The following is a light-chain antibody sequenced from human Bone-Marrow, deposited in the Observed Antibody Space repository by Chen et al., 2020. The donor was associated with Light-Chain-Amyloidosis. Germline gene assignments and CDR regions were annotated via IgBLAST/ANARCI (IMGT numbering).Light chain of an antibody. V-gene: IGLV6-57*02. CDR2: AND. CDR1: GGASASTY. Sequence: LTQPHSVSGSPGETLTIACTGSGGASASTYGQWYQQRPGTAPTTVIFANDQRPSGVPARFFGSIDSSSNSSYLTISGLRSEDEGDYYCQALDINNEWVFGGGTKVTVL. J-gene: IGLJ3*02. CDR3: QALDINNEWV.